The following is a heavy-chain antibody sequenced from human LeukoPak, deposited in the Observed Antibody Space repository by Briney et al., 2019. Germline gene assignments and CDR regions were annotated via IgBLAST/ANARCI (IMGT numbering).Heavy chain of an antibody. Sequence: GGSLRLSYAACELTFSSYWMHCVRQAPGKGLVWVERINTDGTSTRYGDSVEGRFTISRDNAKNTLYLQMNSLRAEDTAVYYCRGRIAAAGYAFDIWGQGTMVTVSS. CDR3: RGRIAAAGYAFDI. J-gene: IGHJ3*02. V-gene: IGHV3-74*01. CDR1: ELTFSSYW. CDR2: INTDGTST. D-gene: IGHD6-13*01.